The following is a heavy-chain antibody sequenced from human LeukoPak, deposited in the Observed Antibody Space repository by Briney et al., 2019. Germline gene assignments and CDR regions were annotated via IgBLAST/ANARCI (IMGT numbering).Heavy chain of an antibody. CDR1: GDSVTSNSAA. CDR3: ARGWGYCSGGSCYVFDY. CDR2: KYYRYKGYN. V-gene: IGHV6-1*01. Sequence: SQTLSLTCAISGDSVTSNSAAWNWIRQSPSIGLEGLGRKYYRYKGYNDYSVSLKSRISINPDTSKNRLFLQLKSVTPEDTAVYYCARGWGYCSGGSCYVFDYWGQGTLVTVSS. D-gene: IGHD2-15*01. J-gene: IGHJ4*02.